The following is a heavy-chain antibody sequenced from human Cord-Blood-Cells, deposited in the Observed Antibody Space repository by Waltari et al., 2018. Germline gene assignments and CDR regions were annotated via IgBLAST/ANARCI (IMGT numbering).Heavy chain of an antibody. CDR1: GGTFSSYA. V-gene: IGHV1-69*01. D-gene: IGHD2-2*01. Sequence: QAQLVQSGAEVKKPGSSVKVSCKASGGTFSSYAISWVRQAPGPGREWMGGIIPIFGTANYAQKFQGRVTITADESTSTAYMELSSLRSEDTAVYYCARDLGGCSSTSCYLYGDYDYWGQGTLVTVSS. CDR2: IIPIFGTA. CDR3: ARDLGGCSSTSCYLYGDYDY. J-gene: IGHJ4*02.